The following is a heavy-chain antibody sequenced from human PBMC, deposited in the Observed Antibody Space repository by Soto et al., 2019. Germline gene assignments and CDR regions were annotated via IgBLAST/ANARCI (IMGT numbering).Heavy chain of an antibody. D-gene: IGHD3-10*01. V-gene: IGHV4-59*01. CDR3: VRVNYYCSCSCSLVYHYGMAV. J-gene: IGHJ6*01. Sequence: ETLSLTCTVSGGSISSYYWSWIRQPPGKGLEWIGYIYYSGSTNYDPSLKSRVTISVDTSKNQFSLKLSSVTAADTAVYYCVRVNYYCSCSCSLVYHYGMAVPRQGTTVIVS. CDR1: GGSISSYY. CDR2: IYYSGST.